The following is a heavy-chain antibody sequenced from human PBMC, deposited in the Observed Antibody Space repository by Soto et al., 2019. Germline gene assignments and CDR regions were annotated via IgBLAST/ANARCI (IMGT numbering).Heavy chain of an antibody. CDR2: ISYDGSNK. J-gene: IGHJ6*02. CDR3: AKDIAYCGGDCSRTWGSYYYYGMDV. D-gene: IGHD2-21*02. CDR1: GFTFSSYG. Sequence: AGGSLRLSCAASGFTFSSYGMHWVRQAPGKGLEWVAVISYDGSNKYYADSVKGRFTISRDNSKNTLYLQMNSLRAEDTAVYYCAKDIAYCGGDCSRTWGSYYYYGMDVWGQGTTVTVSS. V-gene: IGHV3-30*18.